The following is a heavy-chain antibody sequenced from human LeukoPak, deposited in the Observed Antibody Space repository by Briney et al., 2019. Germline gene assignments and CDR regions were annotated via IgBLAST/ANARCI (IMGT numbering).Heavy chain of an antibody. CDR3: AKGDDYDYVVKGNYFDY. V-gene: IGHV3-9*01. D-gene: IGHD3-16*01. CDR1: GFTFDDYA. CDR2: ISWNSDSI. J-gene: IGHJ4*02. Sequence: GRSLRLSCAASGFTFDDYAMHWVRQAPGKGLEWLSGISWNSDSIAYADSVTGRFTISRDNAKNSLYLQMNSLRAEDTALYYCAKGDDYDYVVKGNYFDYWGQGTLVTVSS.